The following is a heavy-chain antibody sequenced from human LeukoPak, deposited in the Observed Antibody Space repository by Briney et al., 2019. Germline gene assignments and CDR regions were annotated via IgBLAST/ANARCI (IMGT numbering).Heavy chain of an antibody. V-gene: IGHV4-39*01. Sequence: PSETLSLTCTVSGGSISSGGYYWGWIRQPPGKGLECIGTIYYSGGTYSNPSLKSRVTISVDTSKNQFSLKLSSVTAADTAVYYCARLNSSGYHTGWFDPWGQGTLVTVSS. D-gene: IGHD3-22*01. CDR3: ARLNSSGYHTGWFDP. J-gene: IGHJ5*02. CDR2: IYYSGGT. CDR1: GGSISSGGYY.